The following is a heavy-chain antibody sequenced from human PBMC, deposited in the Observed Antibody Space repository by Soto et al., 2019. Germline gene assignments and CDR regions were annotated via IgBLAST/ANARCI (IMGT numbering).Heavy chain of an antibody. CDR2: MNPNSGNT. J-gene: IGHJ4*02. V-gene: IGHV1-8*01. CDR1: GYTFTSYD. CDR3: ARGYYYYVSDYFDY. Sequence: ASVKVSCKASGYTFTSYDINWVRQATGQGLEWMGWMNPNSGNTGYAQKFQGRVTMTRNTSISTAYMELSSLRSEDTAVYYCARGYYYYVSDYFDYWGQGTLVTVSS. D-gene: IGHD1-26*01.